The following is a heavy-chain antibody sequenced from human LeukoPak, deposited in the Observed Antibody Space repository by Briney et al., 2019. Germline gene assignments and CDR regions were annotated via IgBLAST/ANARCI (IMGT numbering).Heavy chain of an antibody. J-gene: IGHJ6*03. CDR1: GYTFTRYY. CDR2: INPSGGST. Sequence: GASVKVSCKASGYTFTRYYMYWVRQAPGQGLEWMGIINPSGGSTNYAQKFQGRVTMTRDTSTSTVYMELSSLRSEDTAVYYCARGPSITMIRGGQWYYYMDVWGKGTTVTISS. V-gene: IGHV1-46*01. D-gene: IGHD3-10*01. CDR3: ARGPSITMIRGGQWYYYMDV.